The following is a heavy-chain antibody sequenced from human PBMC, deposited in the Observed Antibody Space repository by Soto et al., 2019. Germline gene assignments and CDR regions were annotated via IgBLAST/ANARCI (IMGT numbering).Heavy chain of an antibody. Sequence: SETLSLTCTVSGDSISSYYWSWIRQPPGKGLEWIGNIYYSGSTNYNPSLKSRVTISVDTSKNQFSLKLSSVTAADTAVYYCECQELYNRKSVYFHYSGPGTHVTRSS. CDR1: GDSISSYY. CDR3: ECQELYNRKSVYFHY. D-gene: IGHD1-20*01. V-gene: IGHV4-59*01. CDR2: IYYSGST. J-gene: IGHJ4*02.